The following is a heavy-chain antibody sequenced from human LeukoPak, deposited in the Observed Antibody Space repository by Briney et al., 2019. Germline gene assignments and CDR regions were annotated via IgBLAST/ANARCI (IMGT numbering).Heavy chain of an antibody. CDR3: SRESGAYSPFGH. D-gene: IGHD1-26*01. J-gene: IGHJ4*02. CDR1: GVSITTTNY. Sequence: PSETLSLTCGVSGVSITTTNYWSWLRQSPGRGLEGIGEISLSGYTGFNPSLRGRVTMSLDESKNTLSLTLTSLTAADTAIYYCSRESGAYSPFGHWGQGILVTVTT. V-gene: IGHV4-4*02. CDR2: ISLSGYT.